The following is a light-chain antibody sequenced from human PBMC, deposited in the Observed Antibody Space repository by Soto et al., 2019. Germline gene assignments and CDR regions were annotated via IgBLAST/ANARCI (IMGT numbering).Light chain of an antibody. CDR1: ISNIGKDT. V-gene: IGLV1-44*01. Sequence: QSVLTQPPSVSGTPGLRVNISCSGGISNIGKDTVNWYQQLPGTAPKLLIYTDNRRPSGVPDRFSGSKSGTSASLAISGLQSEDEADYHCAAWDDSLSGWVFGGGTKLTVL. CDR2: TDN. J-gene: IGLJ3*02. CDR3: AAWDDSLSGWV.